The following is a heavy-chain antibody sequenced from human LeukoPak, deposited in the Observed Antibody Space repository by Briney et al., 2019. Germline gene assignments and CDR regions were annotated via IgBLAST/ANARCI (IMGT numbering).Heavy chain of an antibody. CDR1: GFTVSSNY. V-gene: IGHV3-53*01. Sequence: GGSLRLSCAASGFTVSSNYMSWVRQAPGKGLEWVSVIYSGGSTYYADSVKGRFTISRDSSKNTLYLQMNSLRAEDAAVYYCARVRAYYDSSDKDYWGQGTLVTVSS. J-gene: IGHJ4*02. CDR2: IYSGGST. CDR3: ARVRAYYDSSDKDY. D-gene: IGHD3-22*01.